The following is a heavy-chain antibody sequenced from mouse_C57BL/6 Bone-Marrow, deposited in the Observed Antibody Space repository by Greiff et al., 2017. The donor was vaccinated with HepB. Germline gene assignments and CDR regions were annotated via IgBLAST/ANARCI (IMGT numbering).Heavy chain of an antibody. CDR2: INYDGSST. CDR3: ARGGGIFWYFDV. V-gene: IGHV5-16*01. Sequence: EVKVVESEGGLVQPGSSMKLSCTASGFPFSDYYMAWVRQVPEKGLEWVANINYDGSSTYYLDSLKSRFIISRDNAKNILYLQMSSLKSEDTATYYCARGGGIFWYFDVWGTGTTVTVSS. CDR1: GFPFSDYY. J-gene: IGHJ1*03.